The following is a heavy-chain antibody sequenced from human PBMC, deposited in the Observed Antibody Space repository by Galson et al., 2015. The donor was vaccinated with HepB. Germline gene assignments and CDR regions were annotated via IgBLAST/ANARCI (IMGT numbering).Heavy chain of an antibody. CDR3: ARSRPTVVTFSAFDI. D-gene: IGHD4-23*01. CDR2: INPSGGST. V-gene: IGHV1-46*03. Sequence: SVKVSCKASGYTFTSYYMHWVRQAPGQGLEWMGIINPSGGSTSYAQKFQGRVTMTRDASTSTVYMELSSLRSEDTAVYYCARSRPTVVTFSAFDIWGQGTMVTVSS. CDR1: GYTFTSYY. J-gene: IGHJ3*02.